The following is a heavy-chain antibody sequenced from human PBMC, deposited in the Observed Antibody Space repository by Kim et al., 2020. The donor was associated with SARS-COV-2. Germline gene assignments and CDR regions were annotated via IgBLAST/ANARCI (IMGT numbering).Heavy chain of an antibody. CDR2: ISHNSINT. J-gene: IGHJ3*02. V-gene: IGHV3-30-3*01. CDR1: GFSFSSYP. CDR3: ARGNTYSSGSSFDI. D-gene: IGHD6-19*01. Sequence: GGSLRLSCAASGFSFSSYPMHWVRQAPGKGLEWVALISHNSINTFYPDSVKGRFTISRDTSKNTLYLQMGSLRPEDTAVYYCARGNTYSSGSSFDIWGQGSMVTVSS.